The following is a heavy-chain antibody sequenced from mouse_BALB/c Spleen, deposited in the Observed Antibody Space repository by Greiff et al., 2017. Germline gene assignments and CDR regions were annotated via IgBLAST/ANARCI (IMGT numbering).Heavy chain of an antibody. V-gene: IGHV1-69*02. CDR1: GYTFTSYW. D-gene: IGHD2-10*02. J-gene: IGHJ4*01. Sequence: VQLQQPGAELVRPGASVKLSCKASGYTFTSYWINWVKQRPGQGLEWIGNIYPSDSYTNYNQKFKDKATLTVDKSSSTAYMQLSSPTSEDSAVYYCTRYGGYGAMDYWGQGTSVTVSS. CDR2: IYPSDSYT. CDR3: TRYGGYGAMDY.